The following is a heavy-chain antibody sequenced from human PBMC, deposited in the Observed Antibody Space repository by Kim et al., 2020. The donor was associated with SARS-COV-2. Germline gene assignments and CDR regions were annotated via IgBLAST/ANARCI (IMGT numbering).Heavy chain of an antibody. J-gene: IGHJ4*02. D-gene: IGHD6-13*01. V-gene: IGHV5-51*01. CDR3: ARPLSSSWMFDY. Sequence: SYSPSFQGKVTISADKSISTAYLQWSSLKASDTAMYYCARPLSSSWMFDYWGQGTLVTVSS.